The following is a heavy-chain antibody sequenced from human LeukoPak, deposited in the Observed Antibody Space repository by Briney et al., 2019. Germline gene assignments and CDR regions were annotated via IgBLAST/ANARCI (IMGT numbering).Heavy chain of an antibody. CDR2: ISGSGGTT. CDR1: GFTFSSYY. Sequence: HPGGSLRLSCATSGFTFSSYYMSWVRQAPGKGLEWVSAISGSGGTTYYADSVKGRFTISRDNSRNTLYLQMNSLRDEDTAVYYCAKDRLPLIRGIDYWGQGTLVTVSS. D-gene: IGHD3-10*01. V-gene: IGHV3-23*01. J-gene: IGHJ4*02. CDR3: AKDRLPLIRGIDY.